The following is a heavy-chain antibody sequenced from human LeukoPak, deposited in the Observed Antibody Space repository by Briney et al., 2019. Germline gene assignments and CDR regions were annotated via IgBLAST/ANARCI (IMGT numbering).Heavy chain of an antibody. CDR2: IYSSGST. Sequence: PSETLSLTCPVSGGSITSYYWRWVRQPAGRGLEWLGCIYSSGSTNYNPSLLSRLNMSEATSKNHFTLKLTSVTAAYTAVYYCARNVCLSSTCYLESVDVFHIWGHGTLVTVSS. V-gene: IGHV4-4*07. J-gene: IGHJ3*02. CDR3: ARNVCLSSTCYLESVDVFHI. CDR1: GGSITSYY. D-gene: IGHD2-2*01.